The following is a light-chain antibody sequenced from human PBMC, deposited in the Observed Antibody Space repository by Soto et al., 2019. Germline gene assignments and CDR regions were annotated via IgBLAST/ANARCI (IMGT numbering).Light chain of an antibody. J-gene: IGKJ1*01. Sequence: EVVLTQSPGTLSLSPGERATLSCRASQSVFGSSLAWYHQRLGQAPRLVIYDTSTRATGIPDRFSGSGSGTDFTLTITRLEPEDFAVYYCQQHGNAPWTFGQGTKVEVK. V-gene: IGKV3-20*01. CDR2: DTS. CDR1: QSVFGSS. CDR3: QQHGNAPWT.